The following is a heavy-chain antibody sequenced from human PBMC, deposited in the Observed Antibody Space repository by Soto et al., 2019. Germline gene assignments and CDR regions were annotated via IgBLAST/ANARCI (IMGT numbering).Heavy chain of an antibody. Sequence: PSETLSLTCTVSGGSISSSSYYWGWIRQPPGKGLEWIGSIYYSGSTYYNPSLKSRVTISVDTSKNQFSLKLSSVTAADTAVYYCARPYYYDSSGYYPTSYGWFDPWGQGTLVTVSS. V-gene: IGHV4-39*01. CDR3: ARPYYYDSSGYYPTSYGWFDP. D-gene: IGHD3-22*01. J-gene: IGHJ5*02. CDR2: IYYSGST. CDR1: GGSISSSSYY.